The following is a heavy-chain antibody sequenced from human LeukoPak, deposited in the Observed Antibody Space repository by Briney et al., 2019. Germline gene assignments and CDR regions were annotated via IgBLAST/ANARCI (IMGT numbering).Heavy chain of an antibody. CDR3: ARRPIEDSSGYYYFDY. CDR1: GYSFTSYW. V-gene: IGHV5-51*01. D-gene: IGHD3-22*01. Sequence: GESLKISCKGSGYSFTSYWIGWVRQMPGKGLEWMGIIYPGDSDTRYSPSFQGQVTISADKSISTAYLQWSSLKASDTAMYYCARRPIEDSSGYYYFDYWGQGTLVTVSS. CDR2: IYPGDSDT. J-gene: IGHJ4*02.